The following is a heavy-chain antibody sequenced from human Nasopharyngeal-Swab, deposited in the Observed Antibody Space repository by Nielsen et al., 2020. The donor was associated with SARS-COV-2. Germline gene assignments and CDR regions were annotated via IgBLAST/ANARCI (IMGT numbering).Heavy chain of an antibody. CDR2: ISSSSSYI. Sequence: GGSLRLSCAASGFTFNNYNFNWVRQAPGKGLEWVSSISSSSSYIYYADSVKGRFTISRDNAKSSLYLQMNGLRAEDTAVYCCARDGLDYDFWSAYFMDVWGQGTTVTVSS. CDR1: GFTFNNYN. D-gene: IGHD3-3*01. V-gene: IGHV3-21*01. CDR3: ARDGLDYDFWSAYFMDV. J-gene: IGHJ6*02.